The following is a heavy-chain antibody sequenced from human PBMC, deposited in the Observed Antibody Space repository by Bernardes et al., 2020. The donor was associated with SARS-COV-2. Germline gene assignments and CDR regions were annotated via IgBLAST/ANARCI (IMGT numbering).Heavy chain of an antibody. V-gene: IGHV3-23*01. CDR3: AKCVYTSGFYGFDY. CDR1: GFTFSNSG. J-gene: IGHJ4*02. Sequence: GWSLIRSCTTSGFTFSNSGMGWVRQAPGQGLEWVSSISASGYTTYYADSVKGRFTLSRDNSNNTLYLQLRSLRAEDTAIYFCAKCVYTSGFYGFDYWGQGSLVTVSS. D-gene: IGHD6-19*01. CDR2: ISASGYTT.